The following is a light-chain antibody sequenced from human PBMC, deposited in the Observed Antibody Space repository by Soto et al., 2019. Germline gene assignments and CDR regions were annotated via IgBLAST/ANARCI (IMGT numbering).Light chain of an antibody. CDR2: DAS. CDR3: HQSYSNPQT. V-gene: IGKV1-39*01. Sequence: DIQMTQSPSSLSASVGDRVTITCQASHNINVYLSWYQQKAGQAPKLLIYDASSLQGGVPSRFSGSRSGTDFTLTISSLQPEDFATYYCHQSYSNPQTFSQGTKVDIK. J-gene: IGKJ1*01. CDR1: HNINVY.